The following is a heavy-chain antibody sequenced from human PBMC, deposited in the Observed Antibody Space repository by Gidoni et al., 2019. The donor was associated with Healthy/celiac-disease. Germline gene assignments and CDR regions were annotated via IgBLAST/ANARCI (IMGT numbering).Heavy chain of an antibody. D-gene: IGHD3-22*01. CDR1: GFTFSSYA. J-gene: IGHJ4*02. CDR3: AKTMIVVVTRKYYFDY. Sequence: EVQLLESGGVLVQRGGSMRLSCAASGFTFSSYAMGWVRQSPGKGLEWVSCSTRSGGSTYYADSVTGRFTVSRDNPKNTLYLQMNSLRAEDTDTYYCAKTMIVVVTRKYYFDYWGQGTLVTVSS. CDR2: STRSGGST. V-gene: IGHV3-23*01.